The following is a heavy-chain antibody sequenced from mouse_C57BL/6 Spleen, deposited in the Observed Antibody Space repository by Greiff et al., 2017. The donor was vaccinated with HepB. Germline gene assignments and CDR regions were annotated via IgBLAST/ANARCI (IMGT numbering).Heavy chain of an antibody. V-gene: IGHV14-3*01. CDR3: AVYDYDRAWFAY. D-gene: IGHD2-4*01. Sequence: VQLQQSVAELVRPGASVKLSCTASGFNIKNTYMHWVKQRPEQGLEWIGRIDPANGNTKYDPKFQGKATITADTSSNTAYLQLSSLTSENTAIYYCAVYDYDRAWFAYWGQGTLVTVSA. J-gene: IGHJ3*01. CDR2: IDPANGNT. CDR1: GFNIKNTY.